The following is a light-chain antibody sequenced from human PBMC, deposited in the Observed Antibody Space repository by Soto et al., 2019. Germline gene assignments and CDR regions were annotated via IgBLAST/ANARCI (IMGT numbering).Light chain of an antibody. V-gene: IGLV2-14*03. Sequence: QSALTQPASVSGSPGQSITISCTGTSSDVGAYDYVSWYQQHPGEVPKLMIFDVSDRPSGVSNRFSGSKSGNTASLTISGLQAEDEADYYCSSFTTGTSYVFGTGTQLTV. J-gene: IGLJ1*01. CDR2: DVS. CDR1: SSDVGAYDY. CDR3: SSFTTGTSYV.